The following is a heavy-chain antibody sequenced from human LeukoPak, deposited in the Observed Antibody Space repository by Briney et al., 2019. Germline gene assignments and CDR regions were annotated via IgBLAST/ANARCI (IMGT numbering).Heavy chain of an antibody. Sequence: GGSLRLSCAASGFTFSNAWMSWVRQAPGKGLEWAGRIKSKTDGGTTDYAAPVKGRFTISRDDSKNTLYLQMNSLKTEDTAVYYCTTDLEYYDYVWGSYRRMIDYWGQGTLVTVSS. J-gene: IGHJ4*02. D-gene: IGHD3-16*02. CDR1: GFTFSNAW. V-gene: IGHV3-15*01. CDR2: IKSKTDGGTT. CDR3: TTDLEYYDYVWGSYRRMIDY.